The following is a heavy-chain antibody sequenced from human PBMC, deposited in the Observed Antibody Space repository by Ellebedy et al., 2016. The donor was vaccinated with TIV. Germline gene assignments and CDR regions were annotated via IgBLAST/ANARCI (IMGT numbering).Heavy chain of an antibody. Sequence: GGSLRLXCAVSGFTFNDYYMSWIRQAPGKGLEWVSYSSVTGDYTDYAASVKGRFTISRDNARNSLYLQMRSLKPEDTGVYYCARDRGSGWNLWYRDHWGQGTLVTVSS. CDR2: SSVTGDYT. V-gene: IGHV3-11*06. CDR3: ARDRGSGWNLWYRDH. CDR1: GFTFNDYY. D-gene: IGHD6-19*01. J-gene: IGHJ4*02.